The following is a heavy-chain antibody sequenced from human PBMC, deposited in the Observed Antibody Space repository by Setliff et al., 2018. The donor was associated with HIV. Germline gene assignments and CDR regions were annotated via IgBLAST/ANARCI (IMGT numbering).Heavy chain of an antibody. V-gene: IGHV4-39*01. CDR1: GGSISSSNYY. D-gene: IGHD2-15*01. CDR3: ARQCSGDFCYGY. Sequence: KPSETLSLTCTVSGGSISSSNYYWGWIRQPPGKGLEYIGSIYHSGSTYYNPSLKSRVTISVDTSKNQFSLKLNSVTAADTAVYYCARQCSGDFCYGYWGQGTLVTVSS. J-gene: IGHJ4*02. CDR2: IYHSGST.